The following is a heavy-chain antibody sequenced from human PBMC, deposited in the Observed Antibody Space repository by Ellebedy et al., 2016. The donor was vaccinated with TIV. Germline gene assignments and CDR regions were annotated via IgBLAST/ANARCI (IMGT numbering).Heavy chain of an antibody. D-gene: IGHD5-12*01. CDR1: GYTFTSFD. Sequence: AASVKVSCKASGYTFTSFDINWMRQATGQGLDWMGWVNPNSGNTGYAQKFQGRVTITADESTSTAYMELSSLRSEDTAVYYCARGSGYDTKGVYYYYGMDVWGQGTTVTVSS. V-gene: IGHV1-8*01. J-gene: IGHJ6*02. CDR2: VNPNSGNT. CDR3: ARGSGYDTKGVYYYYGMDV.